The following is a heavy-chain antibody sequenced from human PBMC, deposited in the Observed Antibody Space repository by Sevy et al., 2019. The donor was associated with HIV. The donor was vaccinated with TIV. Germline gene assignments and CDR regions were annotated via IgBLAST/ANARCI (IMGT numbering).Heavy chain of an antibody. CDR1: GFTVNDKY. J-gene: IGHJ4*02. CDR2: IFSSGST. D-gene: IGHD6-19*01. Sequence: GGSLRLSCAISGFTVNDKYIIWVRQAPGKGLEWVSVIFSSGSTYYADSAKGRFTISRDNSKNTVDLQMNSVRAEDTAVYYCVSLFMSYRSGWSYFDYWGQGTLVTVSS. CDR3: VSLFMSYRSGWSYFDY. V-gene: IGHV3-66*02.